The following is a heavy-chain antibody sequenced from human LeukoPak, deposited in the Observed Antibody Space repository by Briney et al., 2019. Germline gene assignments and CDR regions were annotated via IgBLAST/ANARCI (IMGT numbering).Heavy chain of an antibody. D-gene: IGHD1-26*01. CDR3: AKSGVEGSGSYDY. CDR2: ISGSGGST. Sequence: PGGSLRLSCAASGFTFSNYAMSWVRQVPGKGLEWVAGISGSGGSTYYADSVKGRLTISRDNSKNTLYLQMNSLRAEDTAVYYCAKSGVEGSGSYDYWGQGTLVTVSS. V-gene: IGHV3-23*01. CDR1: GFTFSNYA. J-gene: IGHJ4*02.